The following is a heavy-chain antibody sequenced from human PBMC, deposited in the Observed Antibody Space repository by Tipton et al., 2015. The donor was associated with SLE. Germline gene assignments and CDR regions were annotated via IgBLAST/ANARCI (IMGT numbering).Heavy chain of an antibody. D-gene: IGHD2-15*01. CDR3: ARREGYCGDKSNCYHRGWFDP. Sequence: LRLSCTVSGFTFSNFAMNWVRQAPGKGLEWIGTVYYTGSTYYTSSLRSRVTLSVDTSQNQFSLKLSSVTAADTAVYYCARREGYCGDKSNCYHRGWFDPWGQGTLVTVSS. CDR1: GFTFSNFAMN. J-gene: IGHJ5*02. CDR2: VYYTGST. V-gene: IGHV4-39*01.